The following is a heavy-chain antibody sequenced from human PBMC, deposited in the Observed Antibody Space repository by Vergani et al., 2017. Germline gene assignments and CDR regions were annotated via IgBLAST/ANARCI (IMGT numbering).Heavy chain of an antibody. Sequence: QVQLVQSGAEVKKPGASVKVSCKASGYTFTGYYMHWVRQAPGQGLEWMGWINPNSGGTNYAQKFQGRVTMTRDTSISTAYMELSRLRSDDTAVYYCARDQWYSSCWYPYYYMDVWGKGTTVTVSS. CDR1: GYTFTGYY. CDR3: ARDQWYSSCWYPYYYMDV. D-gene: IGHD6-19*01. V-gene: IGHV1-2*02. J-gene: IGHJ6*03. CDR2: INPNSGGT.